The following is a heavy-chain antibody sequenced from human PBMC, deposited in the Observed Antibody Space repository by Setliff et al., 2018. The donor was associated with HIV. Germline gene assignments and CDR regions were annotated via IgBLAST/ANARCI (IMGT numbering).Heavy chain of an antibody. CDR2: FDPQDDET. Sequence: ASVKVSCKVSGYTLTELSRHWVRQAPGKGLEWIGSFDPQDDETIYAQNFQGRVTMTAYTSTDTASMELSSLRSEDTAVYYCVTQRGSGSDPFDIWGPGTMVTVSS. J-gene: IGHJ3*02. CDR1: GYTLTELS. D-gene: IGHD6-25*01. V-gene: IGHV1-24*01. CDR3: VTQRGSGSDPFDI.